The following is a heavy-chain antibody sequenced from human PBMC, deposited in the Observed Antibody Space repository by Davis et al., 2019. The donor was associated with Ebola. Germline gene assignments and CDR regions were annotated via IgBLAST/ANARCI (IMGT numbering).Heavy chain of an antibody. V-gene: IGHV3-7*03. CDR3: ARGIQLWPKNNWFAP. Sequence: GGSLRLSCAASGLTLSSYAMSWVRQAPGKGLAWVANIKQHGSQKYYVDSVKGRFTISRDNAKNSLYLQMNSMKAEDTAVYYCARGIQLWPKNNWFAPWGQGTLVTVSS. CDR1: GLTLSSYA. CDR2: IKQHGSQK. D-gene: IGHD5-18*01. J-gene: IGHJ5*02.